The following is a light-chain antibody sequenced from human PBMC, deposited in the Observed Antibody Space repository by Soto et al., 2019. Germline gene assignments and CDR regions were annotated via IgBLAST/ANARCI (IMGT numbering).Light chain of an antibody. CDR3: QQTYSTPRT. J-gene: IGKJ1*01. CDR2: SAS. V-gene: IGKV1-39*01. Sequence: DIQMTQSPTSLSASVGDRVTITCRASRSINTYVNWYKQRPGKAPELLIYSASNLHTGVPSRFSGSGAGTDFTLTINSLLPEDFAIYYCQQTYSTPRTFGQGTKVDIE. CDR1: RSINTY.